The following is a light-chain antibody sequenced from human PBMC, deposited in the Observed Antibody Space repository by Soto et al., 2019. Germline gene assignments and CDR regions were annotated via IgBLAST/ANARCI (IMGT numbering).Light chain of an antibody. V-gene: IGKV3-11*01. CDR3: QQHLGRHT. CDR1: QSVSSGY. CDR2: DAS. J-gene: IGKJ1*01. Sequence: EIVLTQSPATLSLSPGERATLSCRASQSVSSGYLVWYQQKPGQAPRLLIYDASTRAAGIPARFIGSGSGTDFTLTISSLEPEDSAVYYCQQHLGRHTFGQGTKVDIK.